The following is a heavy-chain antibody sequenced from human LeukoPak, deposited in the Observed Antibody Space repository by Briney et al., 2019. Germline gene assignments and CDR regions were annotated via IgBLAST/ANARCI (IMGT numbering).Heavy chain of an antibody. Sequence: PGGSLRLSCAASGFTFSSYAMSWVRQAPGKGLEWVSAISGSGGSTYYADSVKGRFTISRDNSKNTLYLQMNSLRAEDTAVYYCAKEGTYYGPGSYYNVEYFDYWGQGTLVTVSS. CDR1: GFTFSSYA. D-gene: IGHD3-10*01. CDR2: ISGSGGST. V-gene: IGHV3-23*01. CDR3: AKEGTYYGPGSYYNVEYFDY. J-gene: IGHJ4*02.